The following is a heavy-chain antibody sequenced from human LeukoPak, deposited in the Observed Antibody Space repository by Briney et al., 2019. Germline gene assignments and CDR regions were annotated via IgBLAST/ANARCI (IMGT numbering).Heavy chain of an antibody. CDR3: ARSGHDSSGYYF. CDR2: ISSSSSYI. CDR1: GFTFSSYS. D-gene: IGHD3-22*01. V-gene: IGHV3-21*01. Sequence: GGSLRLSCAASGFTFSSYSMNWVRQAPGKGLEWVSSISSSSSYIYYADSVKGRFTISRDNAKNSLYLQMNSLRAEDTAVYYCARSGHDSSGYYFWGQGTLVTVSS. J-gene: IGHJ4*02.